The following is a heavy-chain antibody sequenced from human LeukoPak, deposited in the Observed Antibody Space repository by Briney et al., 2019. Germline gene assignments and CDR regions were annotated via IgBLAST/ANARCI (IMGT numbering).Heavy chain of an antibody. V-gene: IGHV4-59*01. J-gene: IGHJ4*02. CDR2: IYYSGST. D-gene: IGHD4-23*01. CDR3: ARVGPGGNSNY. Sequence: KPSETLSLTCTLSGGSISSYYWSWIRQPPGKGLEWIGYIYYSGSTNYNPSLKSRVTISVDTSKNQFSLKLSSVTAADTAVYYCARVGPGGNSNYWGQGTLVTVSS. CDR1: GGSISSYY.